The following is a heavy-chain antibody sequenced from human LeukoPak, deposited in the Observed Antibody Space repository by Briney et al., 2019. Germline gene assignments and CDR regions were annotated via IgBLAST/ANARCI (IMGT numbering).Heavy chain of an antibody. CDR3: ARDLPRDYYERAFDI. D-gene: IGHD3-22*01. J-gene: IGHJ3*02. CDR1: GGTFSSYA. Sequence: GASVKVSCKASGGTFSSYAISWVRQAPGQGLEWMGWISTYNGDTNYAQKVQGRVIMTTDTSTNTGYMELRSLRSDDTAVYYCARDLPRDYYERAFDIWGQGTMVTVSS. CDR2: ISTYNGDT. V-gene: IGHV1-18*01.